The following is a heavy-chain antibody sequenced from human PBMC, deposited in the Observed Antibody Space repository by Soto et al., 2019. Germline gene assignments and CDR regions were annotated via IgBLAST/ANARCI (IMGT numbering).Heavy chain of an antibody. CDR1: GFTFSSYG. CDR3: ARDVLWFGELLSLPHDAFDI. Sequence: PGGSLRLSCAASGFTFSSYGMHWVRQAPGKGLEWVAVIWYDGSNKYYADSVKGRFTISRDNSKNTLYLQMNSLRAEDTAVYYCARDVLWFGELLSLPHDAFDISGQGTMVTVSS. J-gene: IGHJ3*02. D-gene: IGHD3-10*01. CDR2: IWYDGSNK. V-gene: IGHV3-33*01.